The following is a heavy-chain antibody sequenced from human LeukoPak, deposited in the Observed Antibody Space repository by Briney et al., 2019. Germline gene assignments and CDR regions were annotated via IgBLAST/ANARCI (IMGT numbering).Heavy chain of an antibody. D-gene: IGHD3-22*01. V-gene: IGHV3-30*02. Sequence: GGSLRLSCAASGFTFSRYDMHWVRQAPGKGLEWVAFIRYDGSNKYYADSVKGRFTISRDNSKNTLYLQMNSLRAEDTAVYYCAKNPDSSGYYFYYYYYMDVWGKGTTVTISS. J-gene: IGHJ6*03. CDR1: GFTFSRYD. CDR3: AKNPDSSGYYFYYYYYMDV. CDR2: IRYDGSNK.